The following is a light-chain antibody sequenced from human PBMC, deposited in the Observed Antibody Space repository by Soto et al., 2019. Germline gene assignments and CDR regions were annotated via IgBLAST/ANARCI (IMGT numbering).Light chain of an antibody. V-gene: IGLV2-14*01. CDR1: SSDVGGYNY. J-gene: IGLJ2*01. CDR3: SSYTSSITLV. CDR2: DVS. Sequence: QSALTQPASVSGSPGQSITISCTGTSSDVGGYNYVSWYQQHPGKAPKLMIYDVSNRPSGVSNRFSGSKSGNTASLTISWLQAEDEADYYCSSYTSSITLVFGGGTKITV.